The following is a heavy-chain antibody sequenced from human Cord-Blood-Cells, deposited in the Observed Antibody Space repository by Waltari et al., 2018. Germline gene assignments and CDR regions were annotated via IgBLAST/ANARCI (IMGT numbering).Heavy chain of an antibody. D-gene: IGHD3-3*01. Sequence: QVQLQQWGAGLLKPSETLSLTCAVYGGSFSGYYWSWIRQPPGKGLEWIGEINQSGSTDYNPTLKIRVTISVDTSKNQFSLKLSSVTAADTAVYYCARVTDFWSGYYYGMDVWGQGTTVTVSS. CDR1: GGSFSGYY. CDR3: ARVTDFWSGYYYGMDV. J-gene: IGHJ6*02. V-gene: IGHV4-34*01. CDR2: INQSGST.